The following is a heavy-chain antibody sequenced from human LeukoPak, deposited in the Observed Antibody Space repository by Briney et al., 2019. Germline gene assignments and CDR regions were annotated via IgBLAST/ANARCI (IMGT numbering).Heavy chain of an antibody. V-gene: IGHV3-30*03. CDR1: GFTFSSYE. D-gene: IGHD5-18*01. Sequence: PGGSLRLSCAASGFTFSSYEMNWVRQAPGKGLEWVAVISYDGSNKYYADSVKGRFTISRDSSKNTLYLQMNSLRAEDTAVYYCARGSGYTYAFTGRERTKSRLDYWGQGTLVTVSS. CDR3: ARGSGYTYAFTGRERTKSRLDY. J-gene: IGHJ4*02. CDR2: ISYDGSNK.